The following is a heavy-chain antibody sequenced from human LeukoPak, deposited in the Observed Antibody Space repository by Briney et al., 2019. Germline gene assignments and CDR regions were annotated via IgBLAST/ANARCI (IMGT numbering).Heavy chain of an antibody. CDR3: AVQQLVQFDY. D-gene: IGHD6-13*01. Sequence: GGSLRLSCAASGFPFSSHWLSWFRQSPGKGLEWVAHINQDGSEKYYVDSVKGRFTISRDNSKNTLYLQMNSLRAEDTAVYYCAVQQLVQFDYWGQGTLVTVSS. CDR2: INQDGSEK. CDR1: GFPFSSHW. J-gene: IGHJ4*02. V-gene: IGHV3-7*01.